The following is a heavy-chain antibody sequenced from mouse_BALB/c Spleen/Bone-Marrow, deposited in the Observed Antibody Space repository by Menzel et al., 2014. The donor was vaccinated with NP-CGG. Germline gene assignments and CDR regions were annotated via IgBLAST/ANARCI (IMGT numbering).Heavy chain of an antibody. CDR2: ISSGDSYT. CDR3: ARHRADYYAMDY. Sequence: EVQRVESGGDLVKPGGPLKLSCAASGFTFSSYGMSWVRQTPDKRLEWVATISSGDSYTYYPDSVKGRFTISRDNAKNTLYLLMSSLKSEDTAMYYCARHRADYYAMDYWGQGTSVTVSS. CDR1: GFTFSSYG. J-gene: IGHJ4*01. D-gene: IGHD3-3*01. V-gene: IGHV5-6*01.